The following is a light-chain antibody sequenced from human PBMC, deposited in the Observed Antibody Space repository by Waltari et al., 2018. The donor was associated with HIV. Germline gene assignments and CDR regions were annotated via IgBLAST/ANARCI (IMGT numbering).Light chain of an antibody. CDR2: GAS. J-gene: IGKJ1*01. Sequence: EIVLTQSPGTLSLSPGERAPLSCRASQSVSSNYLAWYQHKPGQAPRLLIYGASSRATGIPDRFSGSGSGTDFTLTISRLEPEDFAVYYCQQYGSSPRTFGLGTKVEIK. CDR1: QSVSSNY. V-gene: IGKV3-20*01. CDR3: QQYGSSPRT.